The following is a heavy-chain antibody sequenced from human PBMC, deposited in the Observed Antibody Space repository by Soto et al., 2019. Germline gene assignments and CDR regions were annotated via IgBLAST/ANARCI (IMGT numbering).Heavy chain of an antibody. Sequence: SVKVSCKASGYTFLNYAVHWVRLARGQRLEWIGWIVVGSGNTNYAQKFQERVTITRDMSTSTAYMELSSLKASDTAMYYCASDYCSGTTCYEFDYWGQGTQVNVSS. CDR2: IVVGSGNT. J-gene: IGHJ4*02. V-gene: IGHV1-58*01. CDR1: GYTFLNYA. D-gene: IGHD2-2*01. CDR3: ASDYCSGTTCYEFDY.